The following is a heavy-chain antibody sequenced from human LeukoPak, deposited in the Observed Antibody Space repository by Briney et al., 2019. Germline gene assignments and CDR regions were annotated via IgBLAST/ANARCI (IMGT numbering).Heavy chain of an antibody. D-gene: IGHD6-13*01. CDR3: ARGSSSSWRSPDWFDP. V-gene: IGHV4-34*01. CDR2: INHSGST. Sequence: PSETLTLTCAVYGGSFSGYYWSWSRQPPGKGLEWIGEINHSGSTNYNPSLKSRVTISVDTSKNQFSLKLSSVTAADTAVYYCARGSSSSWRSPDWFDPWGQGTLVTVSS. J-gene: IGHJ5*02. CDR1: GGSFSGYY.